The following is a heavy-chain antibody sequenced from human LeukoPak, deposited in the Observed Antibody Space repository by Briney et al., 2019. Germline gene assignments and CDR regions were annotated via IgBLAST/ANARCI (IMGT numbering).Heavy chain of an antibody. CDR2: IKQDGSEK. J-gene: IGHJ4*02. V-gene: IGHV3-7*01. D-gene: IGHD6-6*01. Sequence: GGSLRLSCAASGSTFSSYSMNWDRQAAGKGLKWVANIKQDGSEKDYVDSVKGRFTISRDNAKNSLYLQMNSLTAEDTAVYYCARESFAARWDWGQGTLVTVSS. CDR1: GSTFSSYS. CDR3: ARESFAARWD.